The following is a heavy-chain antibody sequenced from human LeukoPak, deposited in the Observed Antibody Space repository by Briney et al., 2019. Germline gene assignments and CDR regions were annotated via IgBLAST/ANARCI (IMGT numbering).Heavy chain of an antibody. CDR3: AKDIAPSTIVVAGGAPNYYFDY. CDR1: GFTFSSYA. V-gene: IGHV3-23*01. D-gene: IGHD6-19*01. J-gene: IGHJ4*02. CDR2: ISGSGGST. Sequence: GGSLRLSCAASGFTFSSYAMSWVRQAPGKGLEWVSAISGSGGSTYYADSVKGRFTISRDNSKNTLYLQMNSLRAEDTAVYYCAKDIAPSTIVVAGGAPNYYFDYWGQGTLVTVSS.